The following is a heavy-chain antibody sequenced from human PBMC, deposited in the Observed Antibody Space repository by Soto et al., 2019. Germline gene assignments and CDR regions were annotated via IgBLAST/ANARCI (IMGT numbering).Heavy chain of an antibody. Sequence: SETLSLTCTVSGGSVSTNAYYWVWIRQPPGKGLEWVGSIYSNRSTYYNPSLRSRVTISVDTSKNQFSLKVSSVTAADTAVYYCARLIRNGDAFDIWGQGTMVTVSS. CDR3: ARLIRNGDAFDI. CDR2: IYSNRST. J-gene: IGHJ3*02. V-gene: IGHV4-39*01. CDR1: GGSVSTNAYY.